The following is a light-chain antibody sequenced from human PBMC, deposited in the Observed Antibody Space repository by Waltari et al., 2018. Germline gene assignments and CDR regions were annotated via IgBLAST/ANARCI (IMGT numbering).Light chain of an antibody. Sequence: QSVLTQPPSVSAAPGQKVTISCSGSTSNIGCNYVCWYQQVQGTAPKPLIYDTDRRASGSPDRFSGAKSGTSAPLGITGLQTGDEGDYFCGTWDTSLNDGGVFGGVTKLTVL. CDR3: GTWDTSLNDGGV. CDR1: TSNIGCNY. V-gene: IGLV1-51*01. J-gene: IGLJ3*02. CDR2: DTD.